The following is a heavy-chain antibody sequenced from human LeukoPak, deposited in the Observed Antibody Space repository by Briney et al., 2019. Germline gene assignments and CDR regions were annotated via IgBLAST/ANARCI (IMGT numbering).Heavy chain of an antibody. D-gene: IGHD3-22*01. CDR2: ISGSGGST. Sequence: PGRSLRLSCAASGFTFDDYAMHWVRQAPGKGLEWVSAISGSGGSTYYADSVKGRFTISRDNSKNTLYLQMNSLRAEDTAVYYCAKARVTMIVVVIGFDLWGRGTLVTVSS. V-gene: IGHV3-23*01. CDR1: GFTFDDYA. J-gene: IGHJ2*01. CDR3: AKARVTMIVVVIGFDL.